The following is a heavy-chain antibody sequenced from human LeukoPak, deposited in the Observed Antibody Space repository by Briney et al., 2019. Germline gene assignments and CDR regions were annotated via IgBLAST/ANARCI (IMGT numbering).Heavy chain of an antibody. CDR1: GYTFTGYY. J-gene: IGHJ4*02. Sequence: ASVKVSCKASGYTFTGYYMHWVRQAPGQGLEWMGIINPSGGSTIYAQKFQGRVTMTEDTSTDTAYMELSSLRSEDTAVYYCATGPYCGGDCYSSDYWGQGTLVTVSS. D-gene: IGHD2-21*02. CDR2: INPSGGST. V-gene: IGHV1-46*01. CDR3: ATGPYCGGDCYSSDY.